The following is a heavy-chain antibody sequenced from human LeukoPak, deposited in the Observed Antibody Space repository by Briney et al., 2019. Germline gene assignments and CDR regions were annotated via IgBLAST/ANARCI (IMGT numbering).Heavy chain of an antibody. V-gene: IGHV4-59*01. D-gene: IGHD3-3*01. CDR2: IYYSGST. CDR3: ASRSSIWSGYQDTLYYFDS. CDR1: GGSISGCY. J-gene: IGHJ4*02. Sequence: SETLSLTCSVSGGSISGCYWSWIRQPPGKRLEWIGHIYYSGSTNYNPSLKSRVTISVDTSKNQFSLKLSSVTAADTAVYYCASRSSIWSGYQDTLYYFDSWGQGTLVTVSS.